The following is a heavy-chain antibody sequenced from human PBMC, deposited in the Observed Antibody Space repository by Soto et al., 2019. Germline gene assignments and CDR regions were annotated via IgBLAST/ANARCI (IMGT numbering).Heavy chain of an antibody. D-gene: IGHD4-17*01. V-gene: IGHV1-69*04. CDR1: GDTFSNHT. J-gene: IGHJ6*03. CDR3: ARVAEMGTVTEGYYYYRDV. Sequence: QVQLVQSGAEVKKPGSSVKVSCKASGDTFSNHTISWVRQAPGQGLEWMGRIITMHGVANYAQKFQGRVTITADKSTNTAYMELSSLRSADTAVYYCARVAEMGTVTEGYYYYRDVGGKVTTVTVSS. CDR2: IITMHGVA.